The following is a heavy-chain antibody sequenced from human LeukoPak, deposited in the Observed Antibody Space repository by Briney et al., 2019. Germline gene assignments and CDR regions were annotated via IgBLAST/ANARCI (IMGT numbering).Heavy chain of an antibody. D-gene: IGHD2-21*01. V-gene: IGHV4-34*01. Sequence: SETLSLTCAVYGGSFSGYYWSWIRQPPGKGLEWIGEINHSGSTNYNPSLKSRVTISVETSMNQFSLRLSSVTAADTAIYYCARTYGGGVTDAFDIWGQGTIVTVSS. CDR2: INHSGST. CDR3: ARTYGGGVTDAFDI. CDR1: GGSFSGYY. J-gene: IGHJ3*02.